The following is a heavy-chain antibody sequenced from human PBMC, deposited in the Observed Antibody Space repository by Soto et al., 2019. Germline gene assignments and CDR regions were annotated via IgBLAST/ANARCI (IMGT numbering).Heavy chain of an antibody. D-gene: IGHD5-12*01. CDR3: AHIDPEIVTVGGHGGFDY. CDR1: GFSLTSGVG. V-gene: IGHV2-5*02. J-gene: IGHJ4*02. CDR2: IYWDDDK. Sequence: QITLKESGPTLVRPPQTLTLTCTFSGFSLTSGVGEGWIRQPPGKALEWLALIYWDDDKRYSPSLKNRLTITKETSKNQVVLTMTNVGPVDTATFFCAHIDPEIVTVGGHGGFDYWGQGTLVTVSS.